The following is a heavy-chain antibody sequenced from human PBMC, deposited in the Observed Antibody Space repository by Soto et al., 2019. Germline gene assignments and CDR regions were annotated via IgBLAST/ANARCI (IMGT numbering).Heavy chain of an antibody. CDR2: IWYDGSNK. Sequence: GGSLRLSCAASGFTFSSYGMHWVRQAPGKGLEWVAVIWYDGSNKYYADSVKGRFTISRDNSKNTLYLQMNSLRAEDTAVYYCAGAALEFDAFDIWGQGTMVTVSS. CDR1: GFTFSSYG. J-gene: IGHJ3*02. CDR3: AGAALEFDAFDI. V-gene: IGHV3-33*01. D-gene: IGHD2-2*01.